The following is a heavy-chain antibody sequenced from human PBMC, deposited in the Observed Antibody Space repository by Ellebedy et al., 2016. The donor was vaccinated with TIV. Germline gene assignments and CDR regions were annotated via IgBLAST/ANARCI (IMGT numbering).Heavy chain of an antibody. J-gene: IGHJ4*02. D-gene: IGHD3-22*01. CDR1: GFTFSSFA. CDR3: AKGSSSGFNYDRVGFEY. CDR2: ISGGGDST. Sequence: GGSLRLSCAASGFTFSSFAMHWVRQAPGKGLEWLLVISGGGDSTYHADSVKGRFTITRDNSKNTLYLQMDRLRAEDTAVYYCAKGSSSGFNYDRVGFEYWGQGTLVTVSS. V-gene: IGHV3-23*01.